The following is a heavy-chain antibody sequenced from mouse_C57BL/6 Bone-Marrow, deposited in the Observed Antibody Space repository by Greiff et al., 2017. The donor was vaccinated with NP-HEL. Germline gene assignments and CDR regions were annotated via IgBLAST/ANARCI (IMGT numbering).Heavy chain of an antibody. V-gene: IGHV5-2*01. J-gene: IGHJ2*01. CDR1: EYEFPSHD. Sequence: VQLKESGGGLVQPGESLKLSCESNEYEFPSHDMSWVRKTPEKRLELVAAIHSDGGSTYYPDTMERRFIISRDNTKKTLYLQMSSLRSEDTALYYGARRGQSRLRRYFDYWGQGTTLTVSS. CDR2: IHSDGGST. D-gene: IGHD3-2*02. CDR3: ARRGQSRLRRYFDY.